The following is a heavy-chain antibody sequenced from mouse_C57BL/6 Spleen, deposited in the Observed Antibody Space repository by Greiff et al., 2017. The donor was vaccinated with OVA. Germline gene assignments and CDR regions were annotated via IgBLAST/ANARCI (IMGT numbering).Heavy chain of an antibody. V-gene: IGHV1-82*01. D-gene: IGHD2-1*01. Sequence: QVQLQQSGPELVKPGASVKISCKASGYAFSSSWMNWVKQRPGKGLEWIGRIYPGDGDTNYNGKFKGKATLTADKSSSTAYMQLSSLTSEDSAVFFCAIYYGNRGENNYFDYWGQGTTLTVSS. CDR2: IYPGDGDT. CDR3: AIYYGNRGENNYFDY. CDR1: GYAFSSSW. J-gene: IGHJ2*01.